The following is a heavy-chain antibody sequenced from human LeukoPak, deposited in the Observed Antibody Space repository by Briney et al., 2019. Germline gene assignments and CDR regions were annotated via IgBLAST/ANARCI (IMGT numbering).Heavy chain of an antibody. V-gene: IGHV1-2*06. CDR3: AGNGYSYGNDAFDI. J-gene: IGHJ3*02. CDR1: GYTFTGYY. Sequence: ASVKVSCKASGYTFTGYYMHWVRQAPGQGLEWMGRINPNSGGTSYAQKFQGRVTMTRDTSISTAYMELSRLRSDDTAVYYCAGNGYSYGNDAFDIWGQGTMVTVSS. D-gene: IGHD5-18*01. CDR2: INPNSGGT.